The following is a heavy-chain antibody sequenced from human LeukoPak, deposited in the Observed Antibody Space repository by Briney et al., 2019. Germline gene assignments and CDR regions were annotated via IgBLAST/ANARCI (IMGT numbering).Heavy chain of an antibody. CDR2: ISAYNGNT. CDR3: ARADGGGWFDP. V-gene: IGHV1-18*01. J-gene: IGHJ5*02. CDR1: GYTFTSYG. D-gene: IGHD3-16*01. Sequence: ASVKVSCKASGYTFTSYGISWVRQAPGQGLEWMGWISAYNGNTNYAQKFQGRVTITRDTSASTAYMELSSLRSEDTAVYYCARADGGGWFDPWGQGTLVTVSS.